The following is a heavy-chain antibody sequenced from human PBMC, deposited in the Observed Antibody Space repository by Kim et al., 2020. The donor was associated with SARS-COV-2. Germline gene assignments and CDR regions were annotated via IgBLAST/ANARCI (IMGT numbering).Heavy chain of an antibody. CDR2: IYYSGST. CDR3: ARLRGYCSGGSCYGDYF. V-gene: IGHV4-59*08. CDR1: GAFINKYY. D-gene: IGHD2-15*01. J-gene: IGHJ2*01. Sequence: SETLSLTCTVSGAFINKYYWTWIRQPPGKGLEWIGYIYYSGSTNYNPSLKSRVTISIGSSKTQFSLKLNSVTAADTAVYFCARLRGYCSGGSCYGDYF.